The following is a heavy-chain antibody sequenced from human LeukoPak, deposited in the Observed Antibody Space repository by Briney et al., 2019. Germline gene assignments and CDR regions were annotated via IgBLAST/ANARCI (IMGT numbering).Heavy chain of an antibody. CDR3: AKDGPLYSSSWPDDAFDI. J-gene: IGHJ3*02. CDR2: ISGSGGST. V-gene: IGHV3-23*01. CDR1: GFTFSSYA. D-gene: IGHD6-13*01. Sequence: GGSLRLSCAASGFTFSSYAMSWVRQAPGKGLEWVSAISGSGGSTYYADSVKGRFTISRDNSKNTLCLQMNSLRAEDTAVYYCAKDGPLYSSSWPDDAFDIWGQGAMVTVSS.